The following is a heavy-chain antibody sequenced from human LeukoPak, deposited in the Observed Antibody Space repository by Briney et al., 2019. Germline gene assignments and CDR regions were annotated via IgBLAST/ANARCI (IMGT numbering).Heavy chain of an antibody. D-gene: IGHD3-16*01. J-gene: IGHJ4*02. Sequence: PGGSLGLSCVASGSTFSNYAMTWVRQAPGKGLEWVSSISGSGGSTYYADSVKGRFTISRDNSKDTLYLQMNSLRAEDTAVYYCAKDPRIRAFGGIVPFDYWGQGTLVTVSS. V-gene: IGHV3-23*01. CDR2: ISGSGGST. CDR1: GSTFSNYA. CDR3: AKDPRIRAFGGIVPFDY.